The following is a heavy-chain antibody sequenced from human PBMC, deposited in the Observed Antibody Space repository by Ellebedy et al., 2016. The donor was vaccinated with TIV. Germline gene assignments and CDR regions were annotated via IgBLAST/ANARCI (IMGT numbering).Heavy chain of an antibody. Sequence: PGGSLRLSCTASGFTIGDYAMSWFRQAPGKGLEWVVFIRSKAYGGTTEYAASGKGRFAISIDDSKRIAYVQMNSMKTEDTALYYCTRGRSEIATTFDYWGQGTLVTVSS. J-gene: IGHJ4*02. V-gene: IGHV3-49*03. CDR1: GFTIGDYA. CDR2: IRSKAYGGTT. D-gene: IGHD5-24*01. CDR3: TRGRSEIATTFDY.